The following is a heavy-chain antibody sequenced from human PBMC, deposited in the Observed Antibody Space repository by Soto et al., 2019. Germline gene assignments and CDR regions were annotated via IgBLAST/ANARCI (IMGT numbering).Heavy chain of an antibody. V-gene: IGHV5-51*01. D-gene: IGHD2-8*01. CDR1: GYSFPSYW. J-gene: IGHJ4*02. CDR3: ARLSGCNNGVCYKFDY. CDR2: VYPGDSDT. Sequence: GESLKISCKGSGYSFPSYWIGWVRQMPGKGREWMGIVYPGDSDTRYSPSFQGQVTISADKSISTAYLQWSSLKASDTAMYYCARLSGCNNGVCYKFDYWGKGTLVTVSS.